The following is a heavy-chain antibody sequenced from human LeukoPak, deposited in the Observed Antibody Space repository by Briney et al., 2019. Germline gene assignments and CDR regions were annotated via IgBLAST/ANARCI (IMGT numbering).Heavy chain of an antibody. V-gene: IGHV4-30-2*01. CDR1: GGSISSGGYS. J-gene: IGHJ4*02. D-gene: IGHD3-9*01. CDR2: IYHSGSI. Sequence: KSSETLSLTCAVSGGSISSGGYSWRWIRQPPGKGLEWIGYIYHSGSIYYNPSLKSRVTISVDRSKNQFSLKLSSVTAADTAVYYCARGPYDILTGYPYFDYWGQGTLVTVSS. CDR3: ARGPYDILTGYPYFDY.